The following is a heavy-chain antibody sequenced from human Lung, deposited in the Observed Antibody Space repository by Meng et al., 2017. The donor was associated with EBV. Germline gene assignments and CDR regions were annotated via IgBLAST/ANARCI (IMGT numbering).Heavy chain of an antibody. CDR1: GYTFTSYG. V-gene: IGHV1-46*01. CDR2: INTSVGYT. Sequence: VQLVQSGAEVKKPGASGKVSCKASGYTFTSYGLSWVRQAPGQGLEWMGIINTSVGYTSHAQKFQGRVTMTRDTSTSTVHMEVSSLRSADTAVYYCARVEVGITSGDYWGQGTLVTVSS. CDR3: ARVEVGITSGDY. J-gene: IGHJ4*02. D-gene: IGHD1-26*01.